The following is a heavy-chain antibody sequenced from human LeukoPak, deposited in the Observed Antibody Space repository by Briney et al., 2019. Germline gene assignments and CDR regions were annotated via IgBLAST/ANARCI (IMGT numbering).Heavy chain of an antibody. J-gene: IGHJ5*02. V-gene: IGHV3-15*01. Sequence: GGSLRLSCAASGFTFSNAWMSWVRQAPGKGLEWVGRIKSKTDGGTTDYAAPVKGRFTISRDDSKNTLYLQMNSLKTEDTAVYYCAKDEFYRPFGELRNWFDPWGQGTLVTVSS. CDR1: GFTFSNAW. D-gene: IGHD3-10*01. CDR3: AKDEFYRPFGELRNWFDP. CDR2: IKSKTDGGTT.